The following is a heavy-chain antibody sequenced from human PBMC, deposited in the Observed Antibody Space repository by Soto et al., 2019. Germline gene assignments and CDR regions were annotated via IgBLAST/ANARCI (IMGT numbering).Heavy chain of an antibody. J-gene: IGHJ6*02. V-gene: IGHV1-2*04. CDR3: AREYSYVGYYYGMDV. D-gene: IGHD5-18*01. Sequence: GASVKVSCKASGYTFTSYAMHWVLQAPGQRLEWMGWINPISGSTNYAQKFQGWVTMTRDTSISTAYMELSRLRSDDTAVYYCAREYSYVGYYYGMDVWGQGTTVTVSS. CDR1: GYTFTSYA. CDR2: INPISGST.